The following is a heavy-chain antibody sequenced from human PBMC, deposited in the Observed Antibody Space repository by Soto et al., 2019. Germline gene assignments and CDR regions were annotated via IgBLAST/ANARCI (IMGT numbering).Heavy chain of an antibody. D-gene: IGHD2-2*01. J-gene: IGHJ6*02. Sequence: ASVKVSCKASGYTFTSYGISWVRQAPGQGLEWMGWISAYNGNTNYAQKLQGRVTMTTDTSTSTAYMELRSLRSDDTAVYYCATASPVPAFPLIYYYYYGMDVRGQGTTVTVSS. CDR2: ISAYNGNT. CDR1: GYTFTSYG. V-gene: IGHV1-18*04. CDR3: ATASPVPAFPLIYYYYYGMDV.